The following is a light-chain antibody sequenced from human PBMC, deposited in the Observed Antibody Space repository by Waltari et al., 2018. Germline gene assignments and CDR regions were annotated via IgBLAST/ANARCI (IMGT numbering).Light chain of an antibody. V-gene: IGKV1-39*01. CDR3: QQTFTTPWT. J-gene: IGKJ1*01. CDR1: QTIKSF. Sequence: MTQSPATLSASVGETVTIACRAGQTIKSFVNWYPQKPCRTPKFFISNSSTLQSGVPSMFSGSGSGTEFTLTITSLQPEDFGSYFCQQTFTTPWTFGPGTTVEVK. CDR2: NSS.